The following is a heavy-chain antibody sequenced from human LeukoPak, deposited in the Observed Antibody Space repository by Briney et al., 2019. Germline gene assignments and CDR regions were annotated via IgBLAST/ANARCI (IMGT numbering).Heavy chain of an antibody. Sequence: TSETLSLTCSVSGGSISNYYWSWIRQSPGKGLEWLGFVFYRGTTNYNPAFRSRVTVSVDTSKNQFSLKVNSMTAADTAVYFCARTWAAKWELPGQFDFWGRGSPVTVTS. CDR1: GGSISNYY. CDR2: VFYRGTT. J-gene: IGHJ4*02. CDR3: ARTWAAKWELPGQFDF. V-gene: IGHV4-59*08. D-gene: IGHD4-23*01.